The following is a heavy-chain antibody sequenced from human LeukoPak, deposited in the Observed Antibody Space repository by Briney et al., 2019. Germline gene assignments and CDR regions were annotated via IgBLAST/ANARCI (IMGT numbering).Heavy chain of an antibody. J-gene: IGHJ4*02. CDR2: FDPEDGET. D-gene: IGHD2-15*01. CDR1: GYTLTELS. Sequence: ASVKVSCKVSGYTLTELSMHWVRQAPGKGLEWMGGFDPEDGETIYAQKLQGRVTMTTDTSTSTAYMELRSLRSDDTAVYYCARRINCSGGSCYYTCDYWGQGTLVTVSS. CDR3: ARRINCSGGSCYYTCDY. V-gene: IGHV1-24*01.